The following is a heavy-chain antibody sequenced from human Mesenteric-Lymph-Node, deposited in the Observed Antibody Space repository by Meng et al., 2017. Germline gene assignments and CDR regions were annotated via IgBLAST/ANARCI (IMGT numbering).Heavy chain of an antibody. CDR2: IEEDGTRT. J-gene: IGHJ4*02. CDR1: GLTFSSNW. D-gene: IGHD2-2*02. CDR3: ARVAYAYTLGPVDF. Sequence: GGSLRLSCAASGLTFSSNWMSWVRQAPGKGLEWVANIEEDGTRTFYVDPVKGRFTISRDNDGNSLYLQMNSLRAEDTAVYYCARVAYAYTLGPVDFWGQGTLVTVSS. V-gene: IGHV3-7*04.